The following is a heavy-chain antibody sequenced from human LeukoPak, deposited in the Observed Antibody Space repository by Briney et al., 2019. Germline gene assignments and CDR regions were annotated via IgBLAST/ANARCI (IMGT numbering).Heavy chain of an antibody. CDR1: GGSISGSTYY. CDR3: ASSNFFHPYWYFDL. V-gene: IGHV4-61*05. J-gene: IGHJ2*01. D-gene: IGHD4-11*01. CDR2: FYYSGST. Sequence: KPSETLPLTCTVSGGSISGSTYYWGWIRQPPGKGLEWIGHFYYSGSTNHNPSLKSRVTISVDTSKNQFSLKLTSVTAADTAVYYCASSNFFHPYWYFDLWGRGTLVTVSS.